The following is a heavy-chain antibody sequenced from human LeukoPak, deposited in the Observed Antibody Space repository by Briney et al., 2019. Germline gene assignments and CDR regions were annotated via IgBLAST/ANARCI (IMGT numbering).Heavy chain of an antibody. J-gene: IGHJ4*02. V-gene: IGHV4-34*01. CDR1: GGSFSGYY. D-gene: IGHD2-2*01. CDR3: ARVNGGYCSSTSCFYFDY. CDR2: INHSGST. Sequence: KPSETLSLTCAVYGGSFSGYYWSWIRQPPVKGLEWIGEINHSGSTNYNPSLKSRVTISVDTSKNQFSLKLSSVTAADTAVYYCARVNGGYCSSTSCFYFDYWGQGTLVTVSS.